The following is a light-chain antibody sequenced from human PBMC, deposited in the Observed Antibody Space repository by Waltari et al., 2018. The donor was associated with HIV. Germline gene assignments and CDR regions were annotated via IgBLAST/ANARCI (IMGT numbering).Light chain of an antibody. CDR2: GAS. J-gene: IGKJ4*01. CDR3: QQYNNGPPLS. CDR1: PSVGSS. Sequence: EIVMTPSPATLSVFPGERVTLPCRASPSVGSSLAWYQQKPGQAPRPLIYGASTRAAGIPARFSGSGSGTDFTLTISSLQSEDFALYYCQQYNNGPPLSFGGGTKVEIK. V-gene: IGKV3-15*01.